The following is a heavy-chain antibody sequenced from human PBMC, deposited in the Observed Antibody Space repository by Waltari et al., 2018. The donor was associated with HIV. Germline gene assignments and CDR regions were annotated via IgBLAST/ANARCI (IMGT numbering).Heavy chain of an antibody. J-gene: IGHJ4*02. CDR2: IHSGGRT. CDR3: ARAYPRFDY. Sequence: EVQLVESGGGLVQPGGSLRLSCAASGFTVSSNYMSWVRQAPGKGLEWVSVIHSGGRTYYADAVKGRFTISRDNSMNTLYLQMNSLRAEDTAVYYCARAYPRFDYWGQGTLVTVSS. D-gene: IGHD2-2*01. V-gene: IGHV3-66*01. CDR1: GFTVSSNY.